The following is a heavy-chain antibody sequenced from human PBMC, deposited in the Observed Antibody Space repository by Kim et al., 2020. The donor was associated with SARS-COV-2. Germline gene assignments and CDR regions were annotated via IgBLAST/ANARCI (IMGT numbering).Heavy chain of an antibody. J-gene: IGHJ6*02. Sequence: KGRFTISRDNAKNSLYLQRNSLRAEDTAVYYCARDGVTVAAGYYYYGMDVWGQGTTVTVSS. V-gene: IGHV3-11*04. CDR3: ARDGVTVAAGYYYYGMDV. D-gene: IGHD2-21*02.